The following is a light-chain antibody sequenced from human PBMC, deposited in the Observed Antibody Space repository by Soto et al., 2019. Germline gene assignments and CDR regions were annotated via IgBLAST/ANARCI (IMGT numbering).Light chain of an antibody. V-gene: IGKV1-5*03. J-gene: IGKJ1*01. CDR2: KAS. CDR3: QQYESYPWT. Sequence: DIQMTQSPSTLSASVGDRVTITCRASQSVSSWLAWYKQKPGKAPKLLIYKASSLESGVPSRFSGSGSGTDFTLTVSSLQPDDSATYYCQQYESYPWTFGQGTKV. CDR1: QSVSSW.